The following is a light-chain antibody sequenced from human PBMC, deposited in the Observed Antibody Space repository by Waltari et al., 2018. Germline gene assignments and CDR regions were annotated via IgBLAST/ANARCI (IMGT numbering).Light chain of an antibody. CDR2: GAS. V-gene: IGKV3-20*01. CDR3: QKYESLPAT. J-gene: IGKJ1*01. CDR1: QSVGRS. Sequence: EIVLTQSPGTLSLSPGERATLSCRASQSVGRSLAWYQQKPGQAPRLLIYGASNRATGIPDRFSGSGFATDFSLTISRLEPEEFAVYYCQKYESLPATFGQGTKVEIK.